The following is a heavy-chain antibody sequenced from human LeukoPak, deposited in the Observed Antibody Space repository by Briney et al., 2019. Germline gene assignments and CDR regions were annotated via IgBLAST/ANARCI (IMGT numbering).Heavy chain of an antibody. J-gene: IGHJ4*02. CDR1: GFTFGSYG. D-gene: IGHD3-9*01. V-gene: IGHV3-30*02. CDR3: AKVGLVIEGGDFDY. Sequence: PGGSLRLSCAASGFTFGSYGMHWVRQAPGKGLEWVTFIRSDGSNKYYADSVKGRFTISRDNSKNTLYLQMNSLRAEDTAVYYCAKVGLVIEGGDFDYWGQGTLVTVSS. CDR2: IRSDGSNK.